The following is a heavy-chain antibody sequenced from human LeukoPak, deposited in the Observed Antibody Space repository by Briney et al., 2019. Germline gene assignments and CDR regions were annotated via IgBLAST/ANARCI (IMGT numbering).Heavy chain of an antibody. CDR1: GGSISSYY. CDR2: IYASGNT. J-gene: IGHJ4*02. D-gene: IGHD3-9*01. CDR3: ARFPYFEGFDY. V-gene: IGHV4-4*07. Sequence: SETLSLTCTVSGGSISSYYWSWVRQPAGKGLEWIGRIYASGNTNYNPSLKGRVTMTVDTSKNQFSLNLSSVTAADTAVYFCARFPYFEGFDYWGQGTQVIVSS.